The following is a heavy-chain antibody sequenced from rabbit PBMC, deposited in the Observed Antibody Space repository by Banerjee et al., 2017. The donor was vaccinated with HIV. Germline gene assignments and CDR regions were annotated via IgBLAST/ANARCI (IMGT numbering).Heavy chain of an antibody. D-gene: IGHD6-1*01. CDR2: IDAGSSGST. CDR1: GFSFSSYYY. V-gene: IGHV1S40*01. J-gene: IGHJ4*01. CDR3: ARAGYTGYGYATGFNL. Sequence: QSLEESGGDLVKPGASLTLTCTASGFSFSSYYYMCWVRQAPGKGLEWIACIDAGSSGSTWYASWAKGRFTISKTSSTTVTLQMTSLTAADTATYFCARAGYTGYGYATGFNLWGPGTLV.